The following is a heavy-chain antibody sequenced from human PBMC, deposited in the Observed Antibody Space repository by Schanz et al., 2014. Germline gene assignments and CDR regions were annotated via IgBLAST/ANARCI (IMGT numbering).Heavy chain of an antibody. CDR1: GFTFSSYA. Sequence: EVQLVESGGGLIQPGGSLRLSCAASGFTFSSYAMHWVRQAPGKGLEWVAVIYSGGSTFYTDSVKGRFTISRDNSKNTLYLQMNSLIAEDTAVYYCAKCIGWYGRCAFDIWGQGTMVTVSS. V-gene: IGHV3-53*01. CDR2: IYSGGST. D-gene: IGHD6-19*01. J-gene: IGHJ3*02. CDR3: AKCIGWYGRCAFDI.